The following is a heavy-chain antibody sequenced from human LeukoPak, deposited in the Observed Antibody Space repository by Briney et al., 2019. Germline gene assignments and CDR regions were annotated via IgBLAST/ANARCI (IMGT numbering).Heavy chain of an antibody. CDR1: GYTFTSYD. J-gene: IGHJ6*03. CDR3: GRGIVVVPAAILTMVRGVYYYYYMDV. V-gene: IGHV1-8*01. CDR2: MNPNSGNT. D-gene: IGHD2-2*01. Sequence: ASVKVSCKASGYTFTSYDINWVRQATGQGLEWMGWMNPNSGNTGYAQKFQGRVTMTRNTSISTAYMELSSLRSEDTAVYYCGRGIVVVPAAILTMVRGVYYYYYMDVWGKGTTVTVSS.